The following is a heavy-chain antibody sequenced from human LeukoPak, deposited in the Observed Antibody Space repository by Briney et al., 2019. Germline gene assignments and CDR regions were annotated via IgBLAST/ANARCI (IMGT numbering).Heavy chain of an antibody. D-gene: IGHD1-1*01. CDR1: GYAFTNYG. V-gene: IGHV1-18*01. CDR3: ARRHLIGNGYFDH. CDR2: ISTFNGNT. J-gene: IGHJ4*02. Sequence: VASVKVSCKASGYAFTNYGVGWLRLAPGQGLQWLGWISTFNGNTNYAQIVQDRVTMTTDTSTNTAYLELRCLRSDDTAVYYCARRHLIGNGYFDHWGQGTLVTVSS.